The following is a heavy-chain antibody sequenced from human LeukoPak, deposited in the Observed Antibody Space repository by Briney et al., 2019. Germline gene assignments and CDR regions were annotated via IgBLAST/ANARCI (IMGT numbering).Heavy chain of an antibody. CDR3: ARHSTFFGVVIIKGRVRGPFDY. CDR2: IYYSGSN. V-gene: IGHV4-59*08. CDR1: GGSISTYY. Sequence: SETLSLTCTVSGGSISTYYWSWIRQPPGKGLEWIGYIYYSGSNHYNPSLKSRVTISVDTSKNQFSLKLSSVTAADTAVYHCARHSTFFGVVIIKGRVRGPFDYWGQGTLVTVSS. J-gene: IGHJ4*02. D-gene: IGHD3-3*01.